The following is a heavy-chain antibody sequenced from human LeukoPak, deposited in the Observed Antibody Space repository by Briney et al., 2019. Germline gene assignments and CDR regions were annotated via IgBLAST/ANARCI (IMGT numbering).Heavy chain of an antibody. J-gene: IGHJ5*02. CDR3: ARDSGSGISNTNWFDP. D-gene: IGHD3-10*01. CDR1: GYTFTNYY. V-gene: IGHV1-46*01. Sequence: ASVTVSCKASGYTFTNYYMHWVRQAPGQGLEWLGVINPSDHTTSYSQRFQGRVTMTRDTSTSTVYMDLSSLRSEDTAVYFCARDSGSGISNTNWFDPWGQGTLVTVSS. CDR2: INPSDHTT.